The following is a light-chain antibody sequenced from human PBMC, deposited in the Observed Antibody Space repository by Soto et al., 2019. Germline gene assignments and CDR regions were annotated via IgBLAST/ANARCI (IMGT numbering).Light chain of an antibody. J-gene: IGKJ1*01. V-gene: IGKV3-15*01. Sequence: IVMTQSPATLSVSPGERATLSCRASQSVGTSLAWYQQKLGQAPRLLIYGASTRATDVPVRFSGSGSGTEFTLTISSLQSEDFAVYYCQQYNNWPPWTFGQRTKVDIK. CDR2: GAS. CDR3: QQYNNWPPWT. CDR1: QSVGTS.